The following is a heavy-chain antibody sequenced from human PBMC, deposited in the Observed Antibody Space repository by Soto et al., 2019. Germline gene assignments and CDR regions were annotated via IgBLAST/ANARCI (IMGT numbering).Heavy chain of an antibody. V-gene: IGHV1-69*01. J-gene: IGHJ6*02. CDR2: IIPIFGTA. Sequence: QVQLVQSGAEVKKPGSSVKVSCKASGGTFSSYAISWVRQAPGQWLEWMGGIIPIFGTANYAQKFQGRVTITADESTSTAYMELSSLRSEHTAVYYCPRDSGGTTVAFGMDVWGQGTTVTVSS. CDR3: PRDSGGTTVAFGMDV. CDR1: GGTFSSYA. D-gene: IGHD4-17*01.